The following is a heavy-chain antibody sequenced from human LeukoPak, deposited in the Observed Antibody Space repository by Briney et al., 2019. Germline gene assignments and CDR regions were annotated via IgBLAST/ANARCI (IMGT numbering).Heavy chain of an antibody. D-gene: IGHD5-24*01. CDR2: ISAYNGNT. V-gene: IGHV1-18*01. Sequence: GASVKVSCKPCGYTFNQQGINLVLQAPGQGLEWMGWISAYNGNTNYAQKLQGRVTMTTETSTSTAYMALRSLRSDDTAMYYCARDNYDSWGQGTLVTVSS. CDR3: ARDNYDS. CDR1: GYTFNQQG. J-gene: IGHJ4*02.